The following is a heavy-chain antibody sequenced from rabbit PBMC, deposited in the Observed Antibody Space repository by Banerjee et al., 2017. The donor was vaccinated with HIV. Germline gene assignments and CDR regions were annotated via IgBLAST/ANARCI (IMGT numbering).Heavy chain of an antibody. CDR1: GFSFSSSYW. V-gene: IGHV1S45*01. CDR2: IYAGSSGST. CDR3: ARAYYYSSGVYFHL. J-gene: IGHJ4*01. Sequence: EESGGDLVKPEGSLTLTCTASGFSFSSSYWICWVRQAPGKGLEWIACIYAGSSGSTYYASWAKGRFTISKTSSTTVTLQMTSLTAADTATYFCARAYYYSSGVYFHLWGQGTLVTV. D-gene: IGHD4-1*01.